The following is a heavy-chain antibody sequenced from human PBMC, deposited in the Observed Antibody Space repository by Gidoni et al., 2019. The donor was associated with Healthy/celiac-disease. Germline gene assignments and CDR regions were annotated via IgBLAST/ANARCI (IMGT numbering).Heavy chain of an antibody. D-gene: IGHD1-26*01. CDR2: IYYSGST. CDR1: GGSISSSSYY. Sequence: QLQLQESGPGLVKPSETLSLTCTVSGGSISSSSYYWGWIRQPPGKGLEWIGSIYYSGSTYYNPSLKSRVTISVDTSKNQFSLKLSSVTAADTAVYYCARVRGSYSYFDYWGQGTLVTVSS. CDR3: ARVRGSYSYFDY. J-gene: IGHJ4*02. V-gene: IGHV4-39*07.